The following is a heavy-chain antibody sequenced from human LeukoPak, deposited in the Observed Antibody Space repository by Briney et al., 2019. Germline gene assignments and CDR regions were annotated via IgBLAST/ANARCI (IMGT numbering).Heavy chain of an antibody. CDR1: GYTFTGYY. J-gene: IGHJ4*02. CDR3: ARTYTAVHYFDY. Sequence: ASVKVSCKASGYTFTGYYMHWVRQAPGQGLEWMGWINPNSSGTNYAQKFQGRVTMTRDTSISTAYMELSRLTSDDTALYYCARTYTAVHYFDYWGQGTLVTVSS. V-gene: IGHV1-2*02. CDR2: INPNSSGT. D-gene: IGHD2-21*02.